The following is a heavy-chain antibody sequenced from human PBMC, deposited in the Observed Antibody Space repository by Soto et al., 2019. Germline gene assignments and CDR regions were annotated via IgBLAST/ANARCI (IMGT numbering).Heavy chain of an antibody. CDR3: ARDSGTMVRGVLSTTNWFDP. Sequence: SETLSLTCTVSGGSISSGGYYWSWIRQHPGKGLEWIGYIYYSGSTYYNPSLKSRVTISVDTSKNQFSLKLSSVTAADTAVYYCARDSGTMVRGVLSTTNWFDPWGRGTLVTVSS. D-gene: IGHD3-10*01. CDR2: IYYSGST. J-gene: IGHJ5*02. CDR1: GGSISSGGYY. V-gene: IGHV4-31*03.